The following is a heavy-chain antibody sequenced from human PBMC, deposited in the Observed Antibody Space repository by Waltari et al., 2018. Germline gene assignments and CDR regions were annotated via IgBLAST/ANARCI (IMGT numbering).Heavy chain of an antibody. CDR1: GGSFSGYY. J-gene: IGHJ4*02. CDR2: INHSGST. V-gene: IGHV4-34*01. Sequence: QVQLQQWGAGLLKPSETLSLTCAVYGGSFSGYYWSWIRQPPGKGLEWIGEINHSGSTNYNPSLKSRVTISVDTSKNQFSLKLSSVTAADTAGYYCARTYYYDSSAQDYWGQGTLVTVSS. CDR3: ARTYYYDSSAQDY. D-gene: IGHD3-22*01.